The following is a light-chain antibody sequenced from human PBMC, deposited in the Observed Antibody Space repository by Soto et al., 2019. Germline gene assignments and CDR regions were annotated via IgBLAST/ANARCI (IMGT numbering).Light chain of an antibody. CDR1: SSDVGSYNY. Sequence: QSVLTQPASVSGSPGQSITISCTGTSSDVGSYNYVSWYQFYPGKAPKLMIYDVSNRPSGVSDRFSRSKSGNTASLTISGLLAEDEADYYCSSYTSSSFPVIYGGGTKLTVL. V-gene: IGLV2-14*03. J-gene: IGLJ2*01. CDR2: DVS. CDR3: SSYTSSSFPVI.